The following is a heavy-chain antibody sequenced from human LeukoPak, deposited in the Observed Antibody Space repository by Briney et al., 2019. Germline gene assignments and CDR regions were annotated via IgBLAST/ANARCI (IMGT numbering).Heavy chain of an antibody. V-gene: IGHV3-53*01. CDR3: ARDIAAAGYFDY. CDR1: GFTVSSNY. J-gene: IGHJ4*02. D-gene: IGHD6-13*01. Sequence: GGSLRLSCAASGFTVSSNYMSWVRQAPGKGLEWVSVIYSGGSTYYADSVKGRFTISRDSSKNTLYLQMNSLRAEDTAVYYCARDIAAAGYFDYWGQGTLVTVSS. CDR2: IYSGGST.